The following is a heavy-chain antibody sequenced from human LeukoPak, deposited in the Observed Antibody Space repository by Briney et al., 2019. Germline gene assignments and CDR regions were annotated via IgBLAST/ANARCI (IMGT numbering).Heavy chain of an antibody. J-gene: IGHJ4*02. CDR1: GDSISSGDYY. CDR3: ARNYYDSSGYYQPFGY. Sequence: SQTLSLTCTVSGDSISSGDYYWSWIRQPPGKGLEWIGYIYYSGTTYYNPSLKSRVTISMDTSKNQFSLRLSSVTAADTAVYYCARNYYDSSGYYQPFGYWGQGTLVTVSS. D-gene: IGHD3-22*01. V-gene: IGHV4-30-4*01. CDR2: IYYSGTT.